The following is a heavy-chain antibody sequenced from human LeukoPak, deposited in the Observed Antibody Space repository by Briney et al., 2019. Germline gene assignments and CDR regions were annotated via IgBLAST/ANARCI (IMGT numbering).Heavy chain of an antibody. Sequence: SETLSLTCTVSGGSVSSGSYYWSWIRQPPGKGLEWIGYIYYRGSTNYNPSLKSRVTISVDTSRNQFSLKLSSVTAADTAVYYCASGGPYYYGSGSYPHWGQGTLVTVSS. CDR2: IYYRGST. CDR3: ASGGPYYYGSGSYPH. CDR1: GGSVSSGSYY. D-gene: IGHD3-10*01. V-gene: IGHV4-61*01. J-gene: IGHJ4*02.